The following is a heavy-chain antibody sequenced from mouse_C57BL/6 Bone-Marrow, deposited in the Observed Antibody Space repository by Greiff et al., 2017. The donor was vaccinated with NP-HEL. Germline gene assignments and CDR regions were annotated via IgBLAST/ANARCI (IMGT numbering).Heavy chain of an antibody. CDR1: GYSITSGYD. J-gene: IGHJ4*01. D-gene: IGHD2-10*01. V-gene: IGHV3-1*01. CDR2: ISYSGST. CDR3: ARGWPYSGAMDY. Sequence: EVKLEESGPGMVKPSQSLSLTCTVTGYSITSGYDWHWIRHFPGNKLEWMGYISYSGSTNYNPSLKSRISITHDTSKNHFFLKLNSVTTEDTATYYCARGWPYSGAMDYWGQGTSVTVSS.